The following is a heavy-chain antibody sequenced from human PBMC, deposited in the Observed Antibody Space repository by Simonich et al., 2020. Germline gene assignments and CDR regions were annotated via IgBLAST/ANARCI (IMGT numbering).Heavy chain of an antibody. Sequence: QVQLQESGPGLVKPSETLSLTCAVSGGSISSSSYYWGWIRQPPGKGLEWIGSIYYSGSTYYNPSLKSRVTISVDTSKNQFSLKLSSVTAADTAVYYCARWAYSSSYFDYWGQGTLVTVSS. CDR2: IYYSGST. CDR3: ARWAYSSSYFDY. CDR1: GGSISSSSYY. D-gene: IGHD6-6*01. J-gene: IGHJ4*02. V-gene: IGHV4-39*01.